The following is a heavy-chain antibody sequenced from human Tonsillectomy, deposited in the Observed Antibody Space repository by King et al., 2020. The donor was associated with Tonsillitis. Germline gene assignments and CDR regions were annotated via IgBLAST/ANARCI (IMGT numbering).Heavy chain of an antibody. Sequence: VQLVESGGGVVQPGGSLRLSCAASGFTFSSFGMHWVRQAPGKGLEWVAFIRNDGSDKYNEDPVKGRFTISRDNSKNTLYLQMNSLRPEDTAVYYCARRGESSGYGAFDYWGQGTLVTVSS. J-gene: IGHJ4*02. CDR2: IRNDGSDK. CDR1: GFTFSSFG. V-gene: IGHV3-30*02. CDR3: ARRGESSGYGAFDY. D-gene: IGHD3-22*01.